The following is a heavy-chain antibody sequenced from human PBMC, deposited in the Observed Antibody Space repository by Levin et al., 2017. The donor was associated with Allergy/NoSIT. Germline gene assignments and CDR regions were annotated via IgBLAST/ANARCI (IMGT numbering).Heavy chain of an antibody. J-gene: IGHJ6*02. D-gene: IGHD1-14*01. CDR1: GGTFSSYA. CDR3: ARDSLTGYYYGMDV. V-gene: IGHV1-69*06. Sequence: KISCKASGGTFSSYAISWVRQAPGQGLEWMGGIIPIFGTANYAQKFQGRVTITADKSTSTAYMELSSLRSEDTAVYYCARDSLTGYYYGMDVWGQGTTVTVSS. CDR2: IIPIFGTA.